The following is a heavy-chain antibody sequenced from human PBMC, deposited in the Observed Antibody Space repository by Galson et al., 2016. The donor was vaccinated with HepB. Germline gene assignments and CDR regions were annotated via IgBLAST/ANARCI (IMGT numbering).Heavy chain of an antibody. CDR1: GFSLSTVGLA. CDR2: INWADDK. CDR3: VQISAVGTHTYHYYGVDV. J-gene: IGHJ6*02. Sequence: PALVKPTQTLTLTCTFSGFSLSTVGLAVGWVRQPPGQALEWLALINWADDKRYSPSMQSRVTITKDTSKNQVVLKMTNMDAVDTATYYCVQISAVGTHTYHYYGVDVWGQGTTVTVSS. V-gene: IGHV2-5*02. D-gene: IGHD6-13*01.